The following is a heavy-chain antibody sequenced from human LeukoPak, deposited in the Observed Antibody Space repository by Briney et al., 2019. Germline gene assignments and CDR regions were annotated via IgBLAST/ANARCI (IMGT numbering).Heavy chain of an antibody. Sequence: PSETLSLTCAVYGGSLSGYYWSWIRQPPGKGLEWIGEINHSGSTNYNPSLKSRVTISVDTSKNQFSLKLSSVTAADTAVYYCARYRGYTSYGALRYWGQGTLVTVSS. CDR1: GGSLSGYY. D-gene: IGHD5-18*01. CDR2: INHSGST. CDR3: ARYRGYTSYGALRY. V-gene: IGHV4-34*01. J-gene: IGHJ4*02.